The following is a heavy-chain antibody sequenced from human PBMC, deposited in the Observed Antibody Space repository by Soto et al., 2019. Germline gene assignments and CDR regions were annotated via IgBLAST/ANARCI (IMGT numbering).Heavy chain of an antibody. J-gene: IGHJ4*02. CDR2: FSRDDRVI. D-gene: IGHD2-8*01. CDR1: GFLFSDIG. Sequence: GGSLRLSCVVSGFLFSDIGMNWGGQAPGKEGEGMAYFSRDDRVIYHTESLEGRFTVSRDKAKNPLFLKMNGLRAGDTAGYYFVRDGYCTYGLCYTNFFAYWGQGTLVPVS. V-gene: IGHV3-48*01. CDR3: VRDGYCTYGLCYTNFFAY.